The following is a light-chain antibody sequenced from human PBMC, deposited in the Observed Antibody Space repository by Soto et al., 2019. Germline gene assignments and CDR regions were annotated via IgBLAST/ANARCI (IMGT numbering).Light chain of an antibody. V-gene: IGKV3-20*01. CDR3: QHYNSYGT. Sequence: EIVLTQAPGTLSFSPGETATLSCRASQSVSRNYLAWYQQKPGQAPRLLIYGTSSRATGIPDRFSGSGSGTEFTLTISSLQPDDFATYYCQHYNSYGTFGQGTKVDI. CDR1: QSVSRNY. J-gene: IGKJ1*01. CDR2: GTS.